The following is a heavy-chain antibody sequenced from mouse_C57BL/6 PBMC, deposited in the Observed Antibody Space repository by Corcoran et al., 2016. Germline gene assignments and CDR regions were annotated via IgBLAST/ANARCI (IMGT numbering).Heavy chain of an antibody. CDR1: GYTFTTYG. V-gene: IGHV9-3*01. D-gene: IGHD2-4*01. CDR3: AREEGDYDDPHYYAMDY. J-gene: IGHJ4*01. Sequence: QIQLVQSGPELKKPGETVKISCKASGYTFTTYGMSWVKQAPGKGLKWMGWINTYSGVPTYADDFKGRFAFSLETSASTAYLQINNLKNDDTATYFCAREEGDYDDPHYYAMDYWGQGTSVTVSS. CDR2: INTYSGVP.